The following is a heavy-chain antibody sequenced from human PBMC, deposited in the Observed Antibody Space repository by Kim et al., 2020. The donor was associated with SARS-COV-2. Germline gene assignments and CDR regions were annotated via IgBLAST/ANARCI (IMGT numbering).Heavy chain of an antibody. J-gene: IGHJ6*02. CDR3: ARGEAVSIAAAGTFPYYYYGMDV. CDR1: GYTFTSYA. CDR2: INTNTGNP. Sequence: ASVKVSCKASGYTFTSYAMNWVRQAPGQGLEWMGWINTNTGNPTYAQGFTGRFVFSLDTSVSTAYLQISSLKAEDTAVYYCARGEAVSIAAAGTFPYYYYGMDVWGQGTTVTVSS. D-gene: IGHD6-13*01. V-gene: IGHV7-4-1*02.